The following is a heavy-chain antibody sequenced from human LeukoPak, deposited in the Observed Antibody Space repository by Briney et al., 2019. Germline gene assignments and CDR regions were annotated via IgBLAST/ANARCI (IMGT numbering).Heavy chain of an antibody. V-gene: IGHV3-53*01. J-gene: IGHJ4*02. CDR2: IYSGGTT. Sequence: GGSLRLSCAASGSTVSSNYMSWVRQAPGKGLEWVSVIYSGGTTYYADSVKGRFTISRDNSKNTLYLQMNSLRAEDTAVYYCARESGAGRVGEYYFDYWGQGTLVTVSS. CDR3: ARESGAGRVGEYYFDY. D-gene: IGHD3-10*01. CDR1: GSTVSSNY.